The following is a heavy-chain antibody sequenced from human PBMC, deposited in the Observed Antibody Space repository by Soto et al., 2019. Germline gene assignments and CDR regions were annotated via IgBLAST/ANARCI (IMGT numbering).Heavy chain of an antibody. Sequence: GASVKVSCKASGYTFTSYDINWVRQATGQGLEWMGWMNPNSGNTGYAQKFQGRVTMTRNTSISTAYMELTTLISEDTAFFSFSFPSTTVTDHFPSFFAFRRHGTPVLVSS. CDR1: GYTFTSYD. J-gene: IGHJ4*01. D-gene: IGHD4-17*01. CDR3: SFPSTTVTDHFPSFFAF. CDR2: MNPNSGNT. V-gene: IGHV1-8*01.